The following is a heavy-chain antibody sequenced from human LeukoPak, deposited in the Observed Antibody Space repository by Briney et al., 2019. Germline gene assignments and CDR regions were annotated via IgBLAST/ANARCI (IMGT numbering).Heavy chain of an antibody. V-gene: IGHV3-21*04. Sequence: GGSLRLSCAASGFTFSSYSMNWVRQAPGKGLEWVSSINYSGSYIVYADSVKGRFTMSRDNAKNTLYLQMNSLRAEDAAIYYCVREYYYFDYWGQGTLVTVSS. J-gene: IGHJ4*02. D-gene: IGHD6-6*01. CDR1: GFTFSSYS. CDR2: INYSGSYI. CDR3: VREYYYFDY.